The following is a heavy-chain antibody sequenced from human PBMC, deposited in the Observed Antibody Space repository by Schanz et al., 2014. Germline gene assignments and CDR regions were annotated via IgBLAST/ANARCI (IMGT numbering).Heavy chain of an antibody. J-gene: IGHJ4*02. Sequence: QVQLVQSGAEVRKPGSSVRVSCKASGGTFTSYGISWVRQAPGQGLEWMGKIIPVLNIATYAQRFQDKVTITADTSTTTAYMELSGLRSEDTAVYYCARDRLECGAECYSVEVFEIWGQGTLVIVSS. CDR2: IIPVLNIA. D-gene: IGHD2-21*01. V-gene: IGHV1-69*04. CDR3: ARDRLECGAECYSVEVFEI. CDR1: GGTFTSYG.